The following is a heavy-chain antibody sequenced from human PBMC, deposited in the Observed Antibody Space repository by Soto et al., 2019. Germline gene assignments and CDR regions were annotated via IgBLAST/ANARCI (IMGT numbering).Heavy chain of an antibody. D-gene: IGHD6-13*01. V-gene: IGHV3-23*01. Sequence: EVSLRLSYAAPGFTFSNYAMIWVRQAPGKGLDWVSAISGSGGSTYSADSVKCRFTCSSYSSKNTLYLQMNSLRAEDTAIYYCAKGISSMWFTLNYWGQGTLVTVSS. CDR2: ISGSGGST. CDR1: GFTFSNYA. CDR3: AKGISSMWFTLNY. J-gene: IGHJ4*02.